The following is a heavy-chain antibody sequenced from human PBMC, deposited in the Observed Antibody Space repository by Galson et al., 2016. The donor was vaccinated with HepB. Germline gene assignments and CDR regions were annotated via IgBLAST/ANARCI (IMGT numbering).Heavy chain of an antibody. V-gene: IGHV3-43*01. CDR1: GFTFHDYT. J-gene: IGHJ6*02. Sequence: LRLSCAASGFTFHDYTMHWVRQIPGKGLEWVSLVSHDSASIYYADSVKGRFIMSRDNSKNSLFLQMNSLKSDDTALYYCVKDMGGYCSGTTCKEYYFYGMDVWGQGTTVTVSS. CDR2: VSHDSASI. CDR3: VKDMGGYCSGTTCKEYYFYGMDV. D-gene: IGHD2-2*01.